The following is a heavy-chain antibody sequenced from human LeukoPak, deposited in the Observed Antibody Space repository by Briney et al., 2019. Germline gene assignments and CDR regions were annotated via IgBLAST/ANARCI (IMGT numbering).Heavy chain of an antibody. J-gene: IGHJ4*02. Sequence: GESLRISSKGSGYSFTSYWIGWAGQMPVKGLEWMGIIYLGEFDTIFSTSFRGQVTISADKSISTAYLQWSSLKASDTAMYYCARHPIGVAGTVIDYWGQGTLVIVSS. V-gene: IGHV5-51*01. CDR1: GYSFTSYW. CDR3: ARHPIGVAGTVIDY. CDR2: IYLGEFDT. D-gene: IGHD6-19*01.